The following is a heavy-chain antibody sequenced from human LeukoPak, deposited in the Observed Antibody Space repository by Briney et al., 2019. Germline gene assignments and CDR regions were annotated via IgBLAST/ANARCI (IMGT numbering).Heavy chain of an antibody. V-gene: IGHV3-11*05. CDR1: GFTFSDYY. J-gene: IGHJ4*02. CDR2: ISSSSSYA. CDR3: ARVKYSSGWYTFDY. D-gene: IGHD6-19*01. Sequence: GGSLRLSCAASGFTFSDYYMSWIRQAPGKGLEWVSYISSSSSYANYADSMKGRFTISRDNARNSLYLQMDSLRAEDTAVFYCARVKYSSGWYTFDYWGQGTLLTVSS.